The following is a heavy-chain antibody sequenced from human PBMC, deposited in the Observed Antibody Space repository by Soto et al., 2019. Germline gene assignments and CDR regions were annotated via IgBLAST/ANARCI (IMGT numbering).Heavy chain of an antibody. CDR1: GGTFSSYA. J-gene: IGHJ4*02. V-gene: IGHV1-69*06. CDR2: IIPIFGTA. CDR3: ARDEGNWNDLGF. Sequence: SVKVSCTASGGTFSSYAISWVRQAPGQGLEWMGGIIPIFGTANYAQKFQGRVTITADKSTSTAYMELSSLRSEDTAVYYGARDEGNWNDLGFWGQGTLVTVSS. D-gene: IGHD1-20*01.